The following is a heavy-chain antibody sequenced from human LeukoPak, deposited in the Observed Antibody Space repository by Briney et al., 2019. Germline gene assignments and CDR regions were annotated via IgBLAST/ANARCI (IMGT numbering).Heavy chain of an antibody. CDR1: GFTFSSYS. CDR2: ISSSSSYI. D-gene: IGHD3-10*01. V-gene: IGHV3-21*01. J-gene: IGHJ2*01. CDR3: AREKLGSGFWYFDL. Sequence: GGSLRLSCAASGFTFSSYSMNWVRQAPGKGLEWVSSISSSSSYIYYADSVKGRFTISRDSAKNSLYLQMNSLRAEDTAVYYCAREKLGSGFWYFDLWGRGTLVTVSS.